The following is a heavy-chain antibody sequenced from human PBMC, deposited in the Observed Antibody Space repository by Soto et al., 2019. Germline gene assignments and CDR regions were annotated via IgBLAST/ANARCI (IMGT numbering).Heavy chain of an antibody. CDR2: IDPSDSYT. CDR1: GYSFTSYW. CDR3: ARHKTKIAAAGY. V-gene: IGHV5-10-1*01. J-gene: IGHJ4*02. Sequence: GESLKISCKGSGYSFTSYWISWVRQMPGKGLEWMGRIDPSDSYTNYSPSFQGHVTISADKSISTAYLQWSSLKASDTAMYYCARHKTKIAAAGYWGQGTLVTVSS. D-gene: IGHD6-13*01.